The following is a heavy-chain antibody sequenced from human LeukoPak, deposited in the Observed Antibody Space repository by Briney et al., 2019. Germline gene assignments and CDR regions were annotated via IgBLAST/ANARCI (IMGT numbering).Heavy chain of an antibody. CDR3: ARGGEIAAVNYYFDY. J-gene: IGHJ4*02. Sequence: SETLSLTCAVYGGAFSGYYWSWIRQPPGKGLEWIGEINHSGSTNYNPSLKSRVTISVDTSKNQFSLKLSSVTAADTAAYHCARGGEIAAVNYYFDYWGQGTVVTVSS. V-gene: IGHV4-34*01. CDR1: GGAFSGYY. CDR2: INHSGST. D-gene: IGHD6-13*01.